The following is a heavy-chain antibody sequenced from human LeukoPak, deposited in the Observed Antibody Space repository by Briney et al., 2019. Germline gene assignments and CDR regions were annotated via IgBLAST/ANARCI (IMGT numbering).Heavy chain of an antibody. V-gene: IGHV1-18*01. J-gene: IGHJ6*02. CDR1: GYTFTSYG. D-gene: IGHD5-12*01. CDR2: ISAYNGNT. CDR3: AGGIVATRNYYYYGMDV. Sequence: ASVKVSCKASGYTFTSYGISWVRQAPGQGLEWMGWISAYNGNTNYAQKLQGRVTMTTDTSTSTAYMELRGLRSDDTAVYYCAGGIVATRNYYYYGMDVWGQGTTVTVSS.